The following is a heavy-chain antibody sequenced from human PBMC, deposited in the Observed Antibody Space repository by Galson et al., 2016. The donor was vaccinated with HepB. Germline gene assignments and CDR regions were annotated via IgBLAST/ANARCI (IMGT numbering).Heavy chain of an antibody. Sequence: SLRLSCAASGFTFSRYAMTWVRQAPGKGLEWVSGLSGSGAHTYYADSVKGRFTISRDNSKNTLYLQMNSLRVEDTAVYYCARDRGFYSSTWDWGQGTLVTVSS. CDR2: LSGSGAHT. J-gene: IGHJ4*02. D-gene: IGHD2-2*01. V-gene: IGHV3-23*01. CDR1: GFTFSRYA. CDR3: ARDRGFYSSTWD.